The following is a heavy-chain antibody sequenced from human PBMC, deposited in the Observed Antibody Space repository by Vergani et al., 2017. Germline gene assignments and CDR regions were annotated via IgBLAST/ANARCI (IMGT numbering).Heavy chain of an antibody. Sequence: EVQLVQSGAEVKKPGESLKISCKGSGYSFTSYWIGWVRQMPGKGLEWMGIIYPGDSDTRYGPSFQGQVTISADKSISTAYLQWSSLKASDTAMYYCARGVVPAARDYYYYYMDVWGKGTTVTVSS. D-gene: IGHD2-2*01. CDR1: GYSFTSYW. CDR3: ARGVVPAARDYYYYYMDV. V-gene: IGHV5-51*03. CDR2: IYPGDSDT. J-gene: IGHJ6*03.